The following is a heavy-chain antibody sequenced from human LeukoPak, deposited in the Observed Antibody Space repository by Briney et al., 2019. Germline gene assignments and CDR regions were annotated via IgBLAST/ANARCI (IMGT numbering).Heavy chain of an antibody. CDR2: ISGSGSST. J-gene: IGHJ6*02. CDR3: AKSVAIYFYYGLDV. Sequence: TGGSLRLSCAASGSTFSSYAMSWVRQTPGKGLEWVSAISGSGSSTYYADSVKGRFTISRDNSKNTLFLQMNSLRAEDTAPYYRAKSVAIYFYYGLDVWGQGATVTVSS. D-gene: IGHD3-3*01. V-gene: IGHV3-23*01. CDR1: GSTFSSYA.